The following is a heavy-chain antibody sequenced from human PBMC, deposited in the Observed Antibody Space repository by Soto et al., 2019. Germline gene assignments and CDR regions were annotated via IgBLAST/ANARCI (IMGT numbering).Heavy chain of an antibody. J-gene: IGHJ6*03. CDR2: IDKVGTDS. V-gene: IGHV3-74*01. Sequence: EVQLVESGGGLVQPGGSLRLSCAASEFTFSGRSVHWVRQAPGKGLVWVSGIDKVGTDSTYAASVKGRFTSSRDNAKNTVYLQMTSLRVEDTAVYYCASGWFGPDVWGKGTYVTVSS. CDR3: ASGWFGPDV. CDR1: EFTFSGRS. D-gene: IGHD3-10*01.